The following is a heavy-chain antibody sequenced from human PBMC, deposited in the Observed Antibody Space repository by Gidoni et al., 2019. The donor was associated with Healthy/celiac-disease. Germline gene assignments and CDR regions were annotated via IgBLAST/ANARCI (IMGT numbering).Heavy chain of an antibody. D-gene: IGHD4-17*01. J-gene: IGHJ6*02. CDR2: IYYSGST. V-gene: IGHV4-59*01. CDR3: ARGPPMTTVAKYYYYYYGMDV. CDR1: GGSISSYY. Sequence: QVQLQESGPGLVKHSETLSLTCTVSGGSISSYYWSWIRQPPGKGLEWIGYIYYSGSTNYNPSLKSRVTISVDTSKNQFSLKLSSVTAADTAVYYCARGPPMTTVAKYYYYYYGMDVWGQGTTVTVSS.